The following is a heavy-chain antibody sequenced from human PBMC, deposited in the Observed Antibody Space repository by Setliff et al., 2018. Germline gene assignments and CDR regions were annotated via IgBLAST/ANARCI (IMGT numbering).Heavy chain of an antibody. CDR1: GFTFSRYW. CDR3: ARVIYFYYMDV. CDR2: IKQDGSEK. V-gene: IGHV3-7*01. J-gene: IGHJ6*03. Sequence: LRLSCAASGFTFSRYWMSWVRQAPGKGLEWVANIKQDGSEKYYVDSVKGRFTISRDNAKNSLYLQMNSLRAEDTAVYYCARVIYFYYMDVWGKGTTVTVSS.